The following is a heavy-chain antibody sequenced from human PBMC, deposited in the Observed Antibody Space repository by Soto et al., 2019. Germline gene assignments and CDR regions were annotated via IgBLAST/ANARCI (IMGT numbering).Heavy chain of an antibody. Sequence: PSQTLSLTCAISGDSVSSNSAAWNWIRQSPSRGLEWLGRTYYRSKWYNDYAVSVKSRITINPDTSKNQFSLQLNSVTPEDTAVYYCARDSXCSSTSCYRWDYYGMDVWGQGTTVTVSS. V-gene: IGHV6-1*01. CDR3: ARDSXCSSTSCYRWDYYGMDV. J-gene: IGHJ6*01. D-gene: IGHD2-2*02. CDR2: TYYRSKWYN. CDR1: GDSVSSNSAA.